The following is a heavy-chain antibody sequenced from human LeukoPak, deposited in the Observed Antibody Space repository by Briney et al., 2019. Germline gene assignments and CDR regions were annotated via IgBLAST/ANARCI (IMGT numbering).Heavy chain of an antibody. D-gene: IGHD3-16*02. CDR3: AKTRRRVTFGGVIGHDAFDI. CDR2: LSGSGGST. J-gene: IGHJ3*02. Sequence: GGSLRLSCAASGFTFSSYAMSWVRQAPGKGLEWVSALSGSGGSTYYADSVKGRFTISRDNSKNTLYLQMNSLRAEDTAVYYCAKTRRRVTFGGVIGHDAFDIWGQGTMVTVSS. CDR1: GFTFSSYA. V-gene: IGHV3-23*01.